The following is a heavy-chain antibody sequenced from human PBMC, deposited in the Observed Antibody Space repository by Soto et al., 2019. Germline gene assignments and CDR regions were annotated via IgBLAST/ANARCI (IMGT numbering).Heavy chain of an antibody. J-gene: IGHJ2*01. CDR1: GFSLSTSGVG. V-gene: IGHV2-5*02. D-gene: IGHD3-22*01. Sequence: QITLKESGPPLVKPTQTLTLTCTFSGFSLSTSGVGVGWIRQPPGKALEWLALIYWDDDKRYSPSLKSRLTTTKDTSKNQVVLTMTNMDPVDTATYYCAHAWTTMIVLTTYWYFDLWGRGTLVTVSS. CDR2: IYWDDDK. CDR3: AHAWTTMIVLTTYWYFDL.